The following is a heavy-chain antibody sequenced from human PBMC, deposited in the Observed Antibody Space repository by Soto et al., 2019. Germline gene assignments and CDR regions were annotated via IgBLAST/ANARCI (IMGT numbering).Heavy chain of an antibody. J-gene: IGHJ4*02. V-gene: IGHV3-74*01. CDR3: ARHFLGGESTGLLDY. CDR2: INTDGSTT. CDR1: GFSIRSHW. D-gene: IGHD2-21*01. Sequence: GGSLRLSCAASGFSIRSHWMHWVRQAPGKGLVWVSRINTDGSTTFYADSVKGRFTISRDNAENMVYLQMNSLRTEDTAVYYCARHFLGGESTGLLDYWGQRTLVTVSS.